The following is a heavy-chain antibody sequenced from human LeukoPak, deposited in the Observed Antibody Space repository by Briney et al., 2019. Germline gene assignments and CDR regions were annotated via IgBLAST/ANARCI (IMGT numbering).Heavy chain of an antibody. D-gene: IGHD3-10*01. V-gene: IGHV3-64D*06. J-gene: IGHJ4*02. CDR3: VSPSYGSGSYELDY. CDR1: GFTSSNYA. Sequence: PGGSLRLSCAASGFTSSNYAMHWVRQAPGKGLEYVSSISSNGGSTYYADSVKGRFTISRDNSKNTLYLQMSSLRAEDTAVYYCVSPSYGSGSYELDYWGQGTLVTVPS. CDR2: ISSNGGST.